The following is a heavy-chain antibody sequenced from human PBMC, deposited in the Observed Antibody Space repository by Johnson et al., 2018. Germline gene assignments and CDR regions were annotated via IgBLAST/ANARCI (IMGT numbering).Heavy chain of an antibody. CDR3: ARGFSSSWYLWYFDL. V-gene: IGHV4-59*01. D-gene: IGHD6-13*01. J-gene: IGHJ2*01. CDR2: IYYSGST. Sequence: VQLLESGPGLVKHSETLSLTCTVSGGSISSYYWSWIRQPPGKGLEWIGYIYYSGSTNYNPSLKSRVTISVDTSKNQFSLKLSSVTAAGTAVYYCARGFSSSWYLWYFDLWGRGTLVTVSS. CDR1: GGSISSYY.